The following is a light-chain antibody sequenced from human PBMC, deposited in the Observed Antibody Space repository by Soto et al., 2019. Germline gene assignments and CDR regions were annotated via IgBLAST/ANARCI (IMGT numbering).Light chain of an antibody. V-gene: IGLV2-14*01. CDR1: SNDVVGYAY. CDR2: EVS. Sequence: QSALTQPASVSGSPGQSITISCTGTSNDVVGYAYVSWYQQYPDKAPKLVISEVSNRPSGVSHRFSGSRSGNTASLTISGLQAEDEADYHCCSYTGNTTPVFGGGTKLTVL. J-gene: IGLJ3*02. CDR3: CSYTGNTTPV.